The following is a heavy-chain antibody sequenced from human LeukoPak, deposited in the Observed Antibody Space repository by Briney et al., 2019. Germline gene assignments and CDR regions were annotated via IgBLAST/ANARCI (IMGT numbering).Heavy chain of an antibody. D-gene: IGHD6-13*01. CDR1: GYTFTGYY. J-gene: IGHJ5*02. Sequence: ASVKVSCEASGYTFTGYYMHWVRQAPGQGLEWMGWINPNSGGTNYAQKFQGRVTMTRDTSIGTAYMELSRLRSDDTAVYYCARRIAAAGDWFDPWGQGTLVTVSS. CDR3: ARRIAAAGDWFDP. CDR2: INPNSGGT. V-gene: IGHV1-2*02.